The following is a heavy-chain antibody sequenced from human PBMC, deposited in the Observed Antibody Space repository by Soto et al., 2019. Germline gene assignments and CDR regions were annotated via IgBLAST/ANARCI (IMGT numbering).Heavy chain of an antibody. D-gene: IGHD3-3*01. Sequence: QVQVVQSGDEVKETGASVRVSCKTSGYSFTAYGISWVRQAPGQGLEWMGWISCYNGKTKYAQKVQGRVTKTTATSTSKAYMEGRSLRSDDTAIYYCARDAPPPELRFLEWHNYDYNGMDVWGQGTTVTVSS. CDR3: ARDAPPPELRFLEWHNYDYNGMDV. CDR2: ISCYNGKT. V-gene: IGHV1-18*01. CDR1: GYSFTAYG. J-gene: IGHJ6*02.